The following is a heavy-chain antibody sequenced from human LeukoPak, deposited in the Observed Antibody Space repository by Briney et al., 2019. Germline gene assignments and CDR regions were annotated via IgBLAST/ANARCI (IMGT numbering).Heavy chain of an antibody. CDR3: ARARGSDYDDGFDN. J-gene: IGHJ4*02. CDR1: GFTFSSYA. Sequence: GGSLRLSCAASGFTFSSYAMHWVRQAPGKGLEWVAVISYDGSNKFYADSVKGRFTISRDNSENTMYLQMNSLRAEDTAVYYCARARGSDYDDGFDNWGQGTLVTVSS. CDR2: ISYDGSNK. D-gene: IGHD5-12*01. V-gene: IGHV3-30*04.